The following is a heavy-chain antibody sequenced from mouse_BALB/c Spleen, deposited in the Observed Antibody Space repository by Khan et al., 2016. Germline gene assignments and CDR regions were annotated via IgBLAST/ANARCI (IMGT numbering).Heavy chain of an antibody. CDR1: GFTFSDFY. CDR2: ISDGGSYT. J-gene: IGHJ1*01. CDR3: ASAGYYECSHFWYFDV. V-gene: IGHV5-4*02. Sequence: EVELVESGGGLVKPGGSLKLSCAASGFTFSDFYMYWVRRTPEKRLEWVATISDGGSYTYYPDSMKGRFTISRDTAKKNLYLQMSSRKSEDTARYYCASAGYYECSHFWYFDVWGAGTTVTVSS. D-gene: IGHD2-4*01.